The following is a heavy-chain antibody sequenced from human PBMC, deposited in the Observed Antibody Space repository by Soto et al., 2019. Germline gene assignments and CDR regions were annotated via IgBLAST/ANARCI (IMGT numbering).Heavy chain of an antibody. CDR2: ITSSGSYV. Sequence: WWSLRLSCVTSGFTFSRNTMNWFRQAPGKGLEWVASITSSGSYVYYADSVRGRFSASRDNAKNSLSLQMDSLRPDDTAIYFCVKDEGIEAMDVWGQGTTVTVSS. V-gene: IGHV3-21*01. CDR3: VKDEGIEAMDV. J-gene: IGHJ6*02. D-gene: IGHD3-3*02. CDR1: GFTFSRNT.